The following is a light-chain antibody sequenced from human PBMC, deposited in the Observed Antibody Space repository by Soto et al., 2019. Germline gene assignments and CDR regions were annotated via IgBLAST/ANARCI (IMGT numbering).Light chain of an antibody. CDR2: SDD. CDR1: SSNIGSNA. V-gene: IGLV1-44*01. CDR3: FSFKTTSTHV. J-gene: IGLJ1*01. Sequence: QSVLTQPPSASGTPGQKVTISCSGSSSNIGSNAVNWYQQVPGTAPKLLIYSDDQRPSGVPDRFSGSKSGNTAYLTISGLQVEDEAEYFCFSFKTTSTHVFGTGTKVTV.